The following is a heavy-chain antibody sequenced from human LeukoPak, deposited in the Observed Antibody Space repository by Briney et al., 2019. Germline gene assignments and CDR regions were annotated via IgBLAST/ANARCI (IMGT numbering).Heavy chain of an antibody. J-gene: IGHJ3*02. D-gene: IGHD1-26*01. Sequence: SETLSLTCAVYGGSFSGYYWRWLRQPPGKGLEWMGEINHSGSTNYNPSLKRRVTISVETSKNQFLQKRSSVTAGDTGGYYCRRLRWELLLDAFDIWGQGTMVTVSS. V-gene: IGHV4-34*01. CDR3: RRLRWELLLDAFDI. CDR1: GGSFSGYY. CDR2: INHSGST.